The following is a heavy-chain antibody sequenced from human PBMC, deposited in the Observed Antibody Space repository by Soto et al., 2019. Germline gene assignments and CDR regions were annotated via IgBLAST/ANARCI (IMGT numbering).Heavy chain of an antibody. Sequence: GGSLRFSCTASGFTFDDYAMHWVRQGPGRGLEWVSGITWNSGKIAYADSVKGRFTIARDDDNNSLYLQMNSLRPEDTALYYCVKDSYADFHRVLSTAEYFFDYWGHGTLVTVSS. D-gene: IGHD5-18*01. J-gene: IGHJ4*01. CDR2: ITWNSGKI. V-gene: IGHV3-9*01. CDR3: VKDSYADFHRVLSTAEYFFDY. CDR1: GFTFDDYA.